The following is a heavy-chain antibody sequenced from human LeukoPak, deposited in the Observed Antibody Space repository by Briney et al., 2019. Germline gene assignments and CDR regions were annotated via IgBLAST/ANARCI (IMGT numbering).Heavy chain of an antibody. CDR3: ARSYGIDAFDI. CDR2: IGTAGDP. D-gene: IGHD2-8*01. Sequence: TGGSLRLSCTASGFTFSSYDMHWVRQATGKGLEWVSAIGTAGDPYYPGSVKGRFTISRENAKNSLYLQMNSLRAGDTAVYYCARSYGIDAFDIWGQGTMVTVSS. CDR1: GFTFSSYD. J-gene: IGHJ3*02. V-gene: IGHV3-13*05.